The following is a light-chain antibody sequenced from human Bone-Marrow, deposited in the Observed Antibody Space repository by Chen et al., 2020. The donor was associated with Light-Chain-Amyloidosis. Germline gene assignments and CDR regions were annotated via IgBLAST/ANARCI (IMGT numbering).Light chain of an antibody. V-gene: IGKV1-39*01. CDR2: AAS. Sequence: DILLTQSPSSLSASVGDRVTITCRASQSISTSLHWYQQKPGNAPNLLIYAASNLRSGVPSRFSGSGSGTDFTLTISSLQPEDLATYYCQQSYTTPPYTLGQGTKLQIK. CDR1: QSISTS. CDR3: QQSYTTPPYT. J-gene: IGKJ2*01.